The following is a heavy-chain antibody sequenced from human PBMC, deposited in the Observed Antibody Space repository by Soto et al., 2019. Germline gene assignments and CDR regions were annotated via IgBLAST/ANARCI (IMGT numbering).Heavy chain of an antibody. J-gene: IGHJ4*02. CDR2: ISSSGSTI. Sequence: PGGSLRLSCAASGFTFSDYYMSWIRQAPGKGLEWVSYISSSGSTIYYAESVKGRFTISRDNAKNSLYLQMNSLRAEDTAVYYCARDLGYCSSTSCYNFDYWGQGTLVTVSS. CDR3: ARDLGYCSSTSCYNFDY. V-gene: IGHV3-11*01. CDR1: GFTFSDYY. D-gene: IGHD2-2*02.